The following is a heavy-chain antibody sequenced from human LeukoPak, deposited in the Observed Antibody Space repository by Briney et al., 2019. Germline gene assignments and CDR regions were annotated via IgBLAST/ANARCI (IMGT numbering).Heavy chain of an antibody. D-gene: IGHD3-9*01. Sequence: PGGSLRLSCAASGFTFSSYEMNWVRQAPGKGLEWVPYISSSGSTIYYADSVKGRFTISRDNAKNSLYLQMNSLRAEDTAVYYCAREITILDYWGQGTLVTVSS. CDR1: GFTFSSYE. V-gene: IGHV3-48*03. J-gene: IGHJ4*02. CDR2: ISSSGSTI. CDR3: AREITILDY.